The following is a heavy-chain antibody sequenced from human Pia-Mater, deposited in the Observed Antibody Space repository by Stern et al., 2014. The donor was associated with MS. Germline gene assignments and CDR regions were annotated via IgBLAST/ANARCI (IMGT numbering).Heavy chain of an antibody. CDR1: GYTFTGHY. D-gene: IGHD4-11*01. CDR3: ARQYSSYPDY. CDR2: IGPTSGAT. J-gene: IGHJ4*02. V-gene: IGHV1-2*06. Sequence: QVQLVQSGAEVMKPGASVKVSCKASGYTFTGHYVHWVRQAPGQGLEWMGRIGPTSGATNFAQKFQGRVTLTRDTSISTAYMELSSLTSDDTAVYYCARQYSSYPDYWGQGTLVTVSS.